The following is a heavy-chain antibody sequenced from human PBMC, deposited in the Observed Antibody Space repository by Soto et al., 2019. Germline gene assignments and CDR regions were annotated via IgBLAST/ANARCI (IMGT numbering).Heavy chain of an antibody. CDR3: QRRHYGSDSDTQAVDWFEN. V-gene: IGHV4-39*02. CDR1: GGSIISTISY. J-gene: IGHJ5*01. D-gene: IGHD3-10*01. CDR2: IHYSGRT. Sequence: PSETRSLTCTVSGGSIISTISYWGWIRHPPGKGLEWIGSIHYSGRTYYNPSLKSRVTISVDTSKNHFSLKLKSVTAEDTAMYDSQRRHYGSDSDTQAVDWFENLCQGTMVTVSA.